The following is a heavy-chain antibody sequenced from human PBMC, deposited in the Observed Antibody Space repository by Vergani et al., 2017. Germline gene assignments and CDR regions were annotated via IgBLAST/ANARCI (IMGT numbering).Heavy chain of an antibody. Sequence: EVQLVESGGGLIQPGGSLRLSCAASGFTVSSNYMSWVRQAPGEGLEWVSVIYSGGSTYYADSVKGRFTISRDNSKNTLYLQMNSLRAEDTAVYYCARDSITRAFDIWGQGTMVTVSS. D-gene: IGHD3-10*01. CDR1: GFTVSSNY. CDR3: ARDSITRAFDI. J-gene: IGHJ3*02. CDR2: IYSGGST. V-gene: IGHV3-53*01.